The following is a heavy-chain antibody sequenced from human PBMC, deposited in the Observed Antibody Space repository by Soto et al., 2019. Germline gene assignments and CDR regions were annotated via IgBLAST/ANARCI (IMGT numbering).Heavy chain of an antibody. CDR2: ISGSGGST. D-gene: IGHD3-3*01. V-gene: IGHV3-23*01. CDR1: GFTFSTYA. J-gene: IGHJ5*02. Sequence: LRLSCAASGFTFSTYAMSWVRQAPGKGLEWVSTISGSGGSTYYADSVKGRFTISRDNSKNTLYMQMNSLRAEDTAVYYCAKAQDYDLWTFGPWGQGTLVTVSS. CDR3: AKAQDYDLWTFGP.